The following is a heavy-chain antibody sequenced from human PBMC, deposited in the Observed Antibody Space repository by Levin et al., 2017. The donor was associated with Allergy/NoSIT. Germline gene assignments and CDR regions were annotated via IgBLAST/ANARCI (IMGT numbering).Heavy chain of an antibody. Sequence: GGSLRLSCAASGFIFNTYDMAWVRQAPGKGLEWVSGVSGGGGSMSYVDSVKGRFTISRDNSKNTVSLQMNSLRAEDTAVYYCVKVVSYCSSMGCYYYYMDVWGKGTTVTVSS. CDR1: GFIFNTYD. J-gene: IGHJ6*03. CDR3: VKVVSYCSSMGCYYYYMDV. D-gene: IGHD2-2*01. V-gene: IGHV3-23*01. CDR2: VSGGGGSM.